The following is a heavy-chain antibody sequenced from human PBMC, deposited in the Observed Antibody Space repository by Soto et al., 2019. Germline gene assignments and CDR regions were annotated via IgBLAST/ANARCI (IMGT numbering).Heavy chain of an antibody. D-gene: IGHD2-8*01. J-gene: IGHJ5*02. CDR2: INHSGST. CDR1: GGSFSGYC. V-gene: IGHV4-34*01. CDR3: ASCFCANGVCPNWFDP. Sequence: SETVSLTFAVCGGSFSGYCWICIRNPPGKGLEWIGKINHSGSTNYNPPLKSRVTISVDTTKNQFSLKLSSVTAADTAVYYCASCFCANGVCPNWFDPWGQGTLVTVSP.